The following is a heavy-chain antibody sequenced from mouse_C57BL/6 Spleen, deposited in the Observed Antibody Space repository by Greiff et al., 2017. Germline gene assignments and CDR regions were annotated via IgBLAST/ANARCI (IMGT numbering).Heavy chain of an antibody. CDR2: IYPRSGNT. Sequence: QVQLQQSGAELARPGASVKLSCKASGYTFTSYGISWVKQRTGQGLEWIGEIYPRSGNTYYNEKFKGKATLTADKSSSTAYMELRSLTSEDSAVYFCARQGFTTVVERYFDVWGTGTTVTVSS. CDR3: ARQGFTTVVERYFDV. CDR1: GYTFTSYG. V-gene: IGHV1-81*01. J-gene: IGHJ1*03. D-gene: IGHD1-1*01.